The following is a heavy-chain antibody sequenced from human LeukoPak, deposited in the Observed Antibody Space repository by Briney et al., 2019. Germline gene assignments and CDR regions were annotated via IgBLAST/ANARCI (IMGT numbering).Heavy chain of an antibody. D-gene: IGHD2-21*02. Sequence: GGSLRLSCIASGFTFEDYAMQWVRQAPGKGLEWVSSINWNSGIKDYADSVKGRFTISRDNAKNSLYLQMHSLRRDDTAFYYCAKAAKGSCTTLDCYGVPDPFDNWGQGTLVTVSS. CDR2: INWNSGIK. CDR1: GFTFEDYA. V-gene: IGHV3-9*01. J-gene: IGHJ5*02. CDR3: AKAAKGSCTTLDCYGVPDPFDN.